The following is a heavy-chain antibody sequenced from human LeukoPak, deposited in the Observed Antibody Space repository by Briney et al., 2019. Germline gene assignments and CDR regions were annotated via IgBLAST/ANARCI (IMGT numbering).Heavy chain of an antibody. CDR3: AKAQDGSGLYGNWFDP. D-gene: IGHD3-22*01. Sequence: PGGSLRLSCAASGFTFSSYAMSWVRQAPGKGLEWVSAISGSGGSTYYADSVKGRFTISRDNSKNTLYLQMNSLRAEDTAVYYCAKAQDGSGLYGNWFDPWSQGTLVTVSS. CDR1: GFTFSSYA. J-gene: IGHJ5*02. CDR2: ISGSGGST. V-gene: IGHV3-23*01.